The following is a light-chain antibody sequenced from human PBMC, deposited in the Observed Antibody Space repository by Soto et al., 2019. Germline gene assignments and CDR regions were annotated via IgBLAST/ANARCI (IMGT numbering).Light chain of an antibody. CDR2: DAS. J-gene: IGKJ4*01. Sequence: EFVLTQSPGTLSLSPGERATLSCRASQPVRNNYLAWYQQKPGQAPRLLIYDASSRATGIPDRFSGGGSGTDFTFTIIRLEPEDFSVYYCQQFSSYPLTFGGGTKVEIK. CDR1: QPVRNNY. CDR3: QQFSSYPLT. V-gene: IGKV3-20*01.